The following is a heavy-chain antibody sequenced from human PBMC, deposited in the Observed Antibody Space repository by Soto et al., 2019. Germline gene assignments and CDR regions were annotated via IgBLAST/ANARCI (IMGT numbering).Heavy chain of an antibody. D-gene: IGHD6-19*01. V-gene: IGHV3-23*01. CDR3: AKHSSGPYYYYYYMDV. Sequence: EVQLLASGGGLVQPGGSLRLSCAASGFTFSSYAMSWVRQAPGKGLEWVSAISGSGGSTYYADSVKGRFTISRDNSKNTLYLQMNSLRAEDTAVYYCAKHSSGPYYYYYYMDVWGKGTTVTVSS. J-gene: IGHJ6*03. CDR1: GFTFSSYA. CDR2: ISGSGGST.